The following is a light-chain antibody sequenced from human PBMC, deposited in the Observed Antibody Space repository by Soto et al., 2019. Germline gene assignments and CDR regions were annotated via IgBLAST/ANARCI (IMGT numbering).Light chain of an antibody. V-gene: IGKV3-11*01. CDR2: DAS. J-gene: IGKJ5*01. Sequence: EIMLTQSPATLSLSPGERATLSCRASQSVSSYLAWYQQKPGQAPRLLIYDASNRATGIPARFSGSGSGTDFTLTISCLEPEDFAVYYCQQRSNFGQGTRLEIK. CDR1: QSVSSY. CDR3: QQRSN.